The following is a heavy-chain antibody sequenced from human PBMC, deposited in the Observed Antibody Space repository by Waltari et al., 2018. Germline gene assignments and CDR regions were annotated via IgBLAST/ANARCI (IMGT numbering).Heavy chain of an antibody. V-gene: IGHV3-23*01. CDR1: GFTFSSYA. CDR3: AKGEWLAYWYFDL. Sequence: EVQLLESGGGLVQPGGSLRLSCAASGFTFSSYAMSWVGRAPGKGLEWVSAISGSGGSTYYADSVKGRFTISRDNSKNTLYLQMNSLRAEDTAVYYCAKGEWLAYWYFDLWGRGTLVTVSS. D-gene: IGHD6-19*01. J-gene: IGHJ2*01. CDR2: ISGSGGST.